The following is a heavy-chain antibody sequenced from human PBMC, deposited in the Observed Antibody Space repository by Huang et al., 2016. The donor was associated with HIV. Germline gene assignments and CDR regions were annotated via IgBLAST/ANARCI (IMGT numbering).Heavy chain of an antibody. J-gene: IGHJ6*02. D-gene: IGHD1-7*01. CDR1: TFRFGAYC. CDR3: ATKTAAMDI. V-gene: IGHV3-7*01. CDR2: IKQDESEK. Sequence: VESGGRLVQPGGSIRLSCVGSTFRFGAYCMSWVRQSPGKGLGWVDNIKQDESEKYYVDSVKGRFNISRDNAKKVLFLEMNNVRVEDTATYYCATKTAAMDIWGQGTTVTVS.